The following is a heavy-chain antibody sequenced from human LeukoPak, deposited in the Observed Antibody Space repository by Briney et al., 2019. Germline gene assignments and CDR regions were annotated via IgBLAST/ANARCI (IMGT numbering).Heavy chain of an antibody. D-gene: IGHD1-26*01. J-gene: IGHJ4*02. CDR1: GFMFSDYS. CDR2: ISSRSSTI. V-gene: IGHV3-48*04. Sequence: QPGESLRLSCVASGFMFSDYSMTWVRQAPGKGLEHVSYISSRSSTIYYTDSVKGRFIISRDNAKNSLYLHMNSLRVDDTAVYYCARDGGSDYWGQGTLVTVSS. CDR3: ARDGGSDY.